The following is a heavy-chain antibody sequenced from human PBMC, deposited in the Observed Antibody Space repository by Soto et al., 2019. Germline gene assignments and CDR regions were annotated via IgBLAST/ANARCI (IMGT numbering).Heavy chain of an antibody. J-gene: IGHJ4*02. CDR1: GFTFSSYS. CDR3: ARDLGDLGYCSGGSCYFY. V-gene: IGHV3-48*01. Sequence: GGSLRLSCAASGFTFSSYSMNWVRQAPGKGLEWVSYISSSSSTIYYADSVKGRFTISRDNAKNSLYLQMNSLRAEDTAVYYCARDLGDLGYCSGGSCYFYWGQGTLVTVSS. CDR2: ISSSSSTI. D-gene: IGHD2-15*01.